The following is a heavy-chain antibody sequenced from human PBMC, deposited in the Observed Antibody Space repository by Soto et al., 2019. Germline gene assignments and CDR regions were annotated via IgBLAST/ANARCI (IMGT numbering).Heavy chain of an antibody. CDR2: INHSGST. CDR3: ARCRRVWFGPLHLYYYYGMDV. D-gene: IGHD3-10*01. Sequence: QVQLQQWGAGLLKPSETLSLTCAVYGGSFSGYYWSWIRQPPGKGLEWIGEINHSGSTNYNPSLKSRVTISVDTSKNQFSLKLSSVTAADTAVYYCARCRRVWFGPLHLYYYYGMDVWGQGTTVTVSS. CDR1: GGSFSGYY. J-gene: IGHJ6*02. V-gene: IGHV4-34*01.